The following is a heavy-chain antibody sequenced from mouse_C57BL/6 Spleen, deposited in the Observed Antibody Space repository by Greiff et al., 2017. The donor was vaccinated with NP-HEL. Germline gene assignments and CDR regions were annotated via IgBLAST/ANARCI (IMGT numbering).Heavy chain of an antibody. Sequence: QVQLKQSGPELVKPGASVKISCKASGYAFSSSWMNWVKQRPGKGLEWIGRIYPGDGDTNYNGKFKGKATLTADKSSSTAYMQLSSLTSEDSAVYFCARRGFITTVVGGDYYAMDYWGQGTSVTVSS. CDR2: IYPGDGDT. V-gene: IGHV1-82*01. D-gene: IGHD1-1*01. CDR1: GYAFSSSW. J-gene: IGHJ4*01. CDR3: ARRGFITTVVGGDYYAMDY.